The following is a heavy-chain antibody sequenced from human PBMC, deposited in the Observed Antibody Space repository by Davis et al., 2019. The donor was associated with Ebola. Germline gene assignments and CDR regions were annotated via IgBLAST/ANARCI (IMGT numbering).Heavy chain of an antibody. CDR1: GGSFSGYY. D-gene: IGHD6-19*01. Sequence: LETLSLTCAVYGGSFSGYYWSWIRQPPGKGLEWMGEINHSGSTNYNPSLKSRVTISADTSKNQFSLKLNSVTAADTAVYYCTRTTRDSGWFIDFWGRGTLVTVSS. CDR3: TRTTRDSGWFIDF. J-gene: IGHJ4*02. V-gene: IGHV4-34*01. CDR2: INHSGST.